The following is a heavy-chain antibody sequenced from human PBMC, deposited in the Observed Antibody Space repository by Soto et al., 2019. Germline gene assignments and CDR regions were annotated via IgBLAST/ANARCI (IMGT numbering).Heavy chain of an antibody. Sequence: QVQLRESGPGLVKTSQTLSLTCTVSGGSIKSGVYYWHWIRQHPGKGLEWIGYMYYSRSTYSNPFLRSRFIRSAATPENHFSLKLRPVTAAATAVYFCQRGYRKSGYSSSWVFDYWGQGTLINVSP. CDR2: MYYSRST. V-gene: IGHV4-31*03. D-gene: IGHD6-13*01. CDR3: QRGYRKSGYSSSWVFDY. J-gene: IGHJ4*02. CDR1: GGSIKSGVYY.